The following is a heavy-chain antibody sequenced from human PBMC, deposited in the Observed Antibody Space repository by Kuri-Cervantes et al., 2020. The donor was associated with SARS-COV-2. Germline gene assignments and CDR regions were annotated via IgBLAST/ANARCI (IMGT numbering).Heavy chain of an antibody. Sequence: GSLRLSCAVYGGSFSGYYWSWIRQPPGKGLEWIGEINHSGSTNYNPSLKGRVTMSVDTSMSQFSLQLSSVSVADTATYYCARRGGGTMYFAFDIWGQGTSVTVSS. CDR3: ARRGGGTMYFAFDI. J-gene: IGHJ3*02. V-gene: IGHV4-34*01. CDR1: GGSFSGYY. D-gene: IGHD2-8*01. CDR2: INHSGST.